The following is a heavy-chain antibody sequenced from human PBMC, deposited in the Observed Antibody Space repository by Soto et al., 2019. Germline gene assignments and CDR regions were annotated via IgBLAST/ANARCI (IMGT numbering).Heavy chain of an antibody. Sequence: QVQLVQSGGEVKKSGAAVKVSCKASGYTFSRYGISWVRQAPGQGLEWMGWVNTYTGGANYAQKFQGRVSMTRDTTTSTVYMELRSLTSDDTAVYFCARGNYQTPFDYWGQGTLVTVSS. D-gene: IGHD1-7*01. CDR1: GYTFSRYG. CDR3: ARGNYQTPFDY. V-gene: IGHV1-18*01. CDR2: VNTYTGGA. J-gene: IGHJ4*02.